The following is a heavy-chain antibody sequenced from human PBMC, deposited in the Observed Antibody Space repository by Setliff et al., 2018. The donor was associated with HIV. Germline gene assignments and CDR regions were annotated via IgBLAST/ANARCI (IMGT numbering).Heavy chain of an antibody. CDR3: ATGKLAAGGAFVI. Sequence: SETLSLTCTVSGGSISGHYWSWIRQPPGKGLEWIAYIFYTGSTNYNPSLKSRVTISVDTSKNQFSLKLSSVTAADTAVFYCATGKLAAGGAFVIWGQGTMVTVSS. D-gene: IGHD6-13*01. CDR2: IFYTGST. CDR1: GGSISGHY. V-gene: IGHV4-59*08. J-gene: IGHJ3*02.